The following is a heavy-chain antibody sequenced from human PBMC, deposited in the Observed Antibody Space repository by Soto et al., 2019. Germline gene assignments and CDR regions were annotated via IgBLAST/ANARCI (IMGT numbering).Heavy chain of an antibody. J-gene: IGHJ4*02. D-gene: IGHD2-15*01. CDR1: GGSISSSDHY. V-gene: IGHV4-39*01. CDR2: IYYSGGT. Sequence: QLQLQESGPGLVTPSETLSLTCTVSGGSISSSDHYWAWIRQPPGKGLEWIANIYYSGGTYYNPSLDSRLTISVDPSKNQFALRLNSMAAADTAIYYCARLVGMPYSFDYWCQGTLVTVSS. CDR3: ARLVGMPYSFDY.